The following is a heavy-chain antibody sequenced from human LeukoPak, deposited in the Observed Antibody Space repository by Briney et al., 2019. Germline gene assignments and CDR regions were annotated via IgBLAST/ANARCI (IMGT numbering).Heavy chain of an antibody. Sequence: GGSLRLSCAASGFTFSSYGMHWVRQGPGKGLEWVAFIRYDGSNKYYADSVKGRFTISRDNSKNTLYLQMNSLRAEDTAVYYCAKDVTAIIDAFDIWGQGTMVTVSS. CDR2: IRYDGSNK. CDR3: AKDVTAIIDAFDI. V-gene: IGHV3-30*02. J-gene: IGHJ3*02. D-gene: IGHD2-21*02. CDR1: GFTFSSYG.